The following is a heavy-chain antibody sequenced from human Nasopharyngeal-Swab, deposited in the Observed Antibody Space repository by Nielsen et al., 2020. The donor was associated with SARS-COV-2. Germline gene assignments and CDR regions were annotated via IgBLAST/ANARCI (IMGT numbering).Heavy chain of an antibody. D-gene: IGHD1-26*01. CDR2: INDDGTKT. Sequence: GESLKISCVASGFTFTTYWMHWVRQVPGKGLVWVSRINDDGTKTDYADSVKGRFTTSRDNTKNTLFLQMNSLKTEDTAIYYCARGLDGSWGQGTLVTVSS. CDR3: ARGLDGS. V-gene: IGHV3-74*01. CDR1: GFTFTTYW. J-gene: IGHJ4*02.